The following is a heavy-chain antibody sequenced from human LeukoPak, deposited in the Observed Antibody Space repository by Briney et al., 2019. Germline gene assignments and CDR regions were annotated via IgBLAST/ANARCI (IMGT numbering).Heavy chain of an antibody. CDR3: ATDRGYYAFEY. V-gene: IGHV3-7*01. J-gene: IGHJ4*02. Sequence: GGSLTLSCTASGFIFRNYWMNWVRQTPGKRLEWVANIKPDGSEKDYVHSVKGRFTISRDNTNNSLFLHMNSLRVEDTAMYFCATDRGYYAFEYWGQGTLVTVSS. CDR1: GFIFRNYW. CDR2: IKPDGSEK. D-gene: IGHD1-26*01.